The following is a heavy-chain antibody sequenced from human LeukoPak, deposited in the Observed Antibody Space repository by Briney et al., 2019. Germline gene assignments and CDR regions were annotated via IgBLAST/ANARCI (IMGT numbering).Heavy chain of an antibody. J-gene: IGHJ4*02. D-gene: IGHD6-19*01. Sequence: KPGGSLRLSCAASGFTFSSYSMNWVRQAPGKGLEWVSSISSSSSYIYYVDSVKGRFTISRDNAKNSLYLQMNSLRAEDTAVYYCARAGEQWPDYYFDYWGQGTLVTVSS. CDR1: GFTFSSYS. CDR2: ISSSSSYI. CDR3: ARAGEQWPDYYFDY. V-gene: IGHV3-21*01.